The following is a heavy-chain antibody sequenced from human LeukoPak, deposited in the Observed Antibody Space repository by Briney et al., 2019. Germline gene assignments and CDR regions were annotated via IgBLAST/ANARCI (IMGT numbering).Heavy chain of an antibody. CDR2: IYYSGST. CDR1: GGSISSYY. Sequence: KPSETLPLTCTVSGGSISSYYWSWIRQPPGKGLEWIGYIYYSGSTNYNPSLKSRVTISVDTSKNQFSLKLSSVTAADTAVYYCARGQTPTYYYDSSGYWNYWGQGTLVTVSS. V-gene: IGHV4-59*01. CDR3: ARGQTPTYYYDSSGYWNY. J-gene: IGHJ4*02. D-gene: IGHD3-22*01.